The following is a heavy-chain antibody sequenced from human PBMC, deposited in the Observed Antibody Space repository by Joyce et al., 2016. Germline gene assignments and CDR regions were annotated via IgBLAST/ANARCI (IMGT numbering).Heavy chain of an antibody. Sequence: EVQLVQSGAEVKKPGEPLKISCQGSGYTFTSFWIGWVRQVPGKGLEWLGISFPGDADTRYSPSVEDQVTISADKSLKTAYLQWNSLKASDTAMYYCVRPPGRVYFFDYWGQGTLVTVSS. V-gene: IGHV5-51*01. CDR3: VRPPGRVYFFDY. J-gene: IGHJ4*02. CDR2: SFPGDADT. CDR1: GYTFTSFW. D-gene: IGHD1-26*01.